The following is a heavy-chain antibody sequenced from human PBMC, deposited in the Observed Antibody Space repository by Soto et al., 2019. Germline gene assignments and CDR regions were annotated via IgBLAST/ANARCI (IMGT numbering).Heavy chain of an antibody. V-gene: IGHV3-30*18. Sequence: QVQLVESGGGVVQPGRSLRLSCAASGFTFSACGMHWVRQSPGKGLEWVAVVSSDGGNYYYADSVKGRFTISRDNSKNALYVQMIGLRAEDTAVYYCAKEVGTATTAITNSHFDLWGRGTLVTVSS. CDR3: AKEVGTATTAITNSHFDL. CDR2: VSSDGGNY. D-gene: IGHD2-21*02. J-gene: IGHJ2*01. CDR1: GFTFSACG.